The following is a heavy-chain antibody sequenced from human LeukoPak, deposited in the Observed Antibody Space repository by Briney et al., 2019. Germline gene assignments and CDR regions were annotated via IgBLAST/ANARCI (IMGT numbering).Heavy chain of an antibody. CDR3: ARAGAFLRYYGMDV. Sequence: SGGSLRLSCAASGFTVSSNYMSWVRQAPGKGLEWVSVIYSGGSTYYADSVKGRFTISRHNSKNTLYPQMNSLRAEDTAVYYCARAGAFLRYYGMDVWGQGTTVTVSS. J-gene: IGHJ6*02. CDR2: IYSGGST. CDR1: GFTVSSNY. V-gene: IGHV3-53*04.